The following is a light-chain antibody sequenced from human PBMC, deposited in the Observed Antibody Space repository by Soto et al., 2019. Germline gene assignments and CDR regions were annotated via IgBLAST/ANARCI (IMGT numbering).Light chain of an antibody. J-gene: IGKJ5*01. CDR2: DAY. V-gene: IGKV3-11*01. CDR3: QQRHMWPIT. Sequence: EVVLTQSPVTLSLSPGERATLSCRASQSFRGLLAWYQQKPGQAPRLLIYDAYNRATGIPPRFSGSGSGTDFTLTISRLEPEDSAVYYCQQRHMWPITVGQGTRLEIK. CDR1: QSFRGL.